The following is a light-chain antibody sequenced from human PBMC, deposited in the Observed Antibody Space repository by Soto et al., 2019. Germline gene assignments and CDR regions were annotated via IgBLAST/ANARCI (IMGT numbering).Light chain of an antibody. CDR2: GAS. V-gene: IGKV3-15*01. J-gene: IGKJ1*01. Sequence: IVMTQSLATLSVSPGERATLSCSASQRISSNLAWYQQRPGQAPRLLIYGASTRATGIPARFSGSGSGTEFTLTISSLQSEDFAVYHCQQYNNWPWTFGQGTKVDIK. CDR3: QQYNNWPWT. CDR1: QRISSN.